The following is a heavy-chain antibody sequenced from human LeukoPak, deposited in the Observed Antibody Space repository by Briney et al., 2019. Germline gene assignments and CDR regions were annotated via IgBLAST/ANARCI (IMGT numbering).Heavy chain of an antibody. J-gene: IGHJ4*02. CDR1: GYTLTELS. D-gene: IGHD3-16*01. CDR2: FDPEDGET. V-gene: IGHV1-24*01. Sequence: ASVKVSCKVSGYTLTELSMHWVRQAPGKGLEWMGGFDPEDGETIYAQKFQGRVTMTEDTSTDTAYMELSSLRSEDTAVYYCATVGLGGDTLYYFDYWGQGTLVTVSS. CDR3: ATVGLGGDTLYYFDY.